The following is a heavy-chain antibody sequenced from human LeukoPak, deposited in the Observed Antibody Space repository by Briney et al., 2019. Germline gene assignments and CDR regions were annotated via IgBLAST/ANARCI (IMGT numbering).Heavy chain of an antibody. CDR1: GGTFSSYA. D-gene: IGHD3-10*01. CDR2: IIPIFGTA. J-gene: IGHJ6*03. CDR3: ARDSSMLRGVMLPYYYYYYMDV. V-gene: IGHV1-69*06. Sequence: ASVKVSCKASGGTFSSYAISWVRQAPGQGLEWIGGIIPIFGTANYAQKFQGRVTITADKSTSTAYMELSSLRSEDTAVYYCARDSSMLRGVMLPYYYYYYMDVWGKGTTVTVSS.